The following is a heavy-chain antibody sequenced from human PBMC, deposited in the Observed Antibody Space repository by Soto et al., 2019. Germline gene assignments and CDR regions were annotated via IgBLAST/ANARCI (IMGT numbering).Heavy chain of an antibody. CDR1: GGTFSKYA. D-gene: IGHD3-22*01. CDR3: SRPLRDRNYYYGMAV. V-gene: IGHV1-69*01. J-gene: IGHJ6*02. Sequence: QVQLVQSGAEMQQPGASVRVSCKASGGTFSKYAFSWVRQAPGQGLEWLGGTIPMFGTPNYAQKFQGRVAISADEATATVYMELSSLSSEATAVYFCSRPLRDRNYYYGMAVWGQGTTVTVSS. CDR2: TIPMFGTP.